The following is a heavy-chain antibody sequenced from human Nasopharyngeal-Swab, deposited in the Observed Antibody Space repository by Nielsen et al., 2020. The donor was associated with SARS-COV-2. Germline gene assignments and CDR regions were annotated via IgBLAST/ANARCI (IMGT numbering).Heavy chain of an antibody. D-gene: IGHD2-21*02. Sequence: GESLKISCAASGFTVSSNYMSWVRQAPGKGLEWVSVIYSGGSTYYADSVKGRFTISRDNSKNTLYLQMNSLRAEDTAVYYCARDYCGGDCYGDYWGQGTPVTVSS. V-gene: IGHV3-66*01. J-gene: IGHJ4*02. CDR2: IYSGGST. CDR3: ARDYCGGDCYGDY. CDR1: GFTVSSNY.